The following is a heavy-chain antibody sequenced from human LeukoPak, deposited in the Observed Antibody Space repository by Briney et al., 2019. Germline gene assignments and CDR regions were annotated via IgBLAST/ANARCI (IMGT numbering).Heavy chain of an antibody. CDR3: VNGYFFDY. V-gene: IGHV3-64D*06. Sequence: QPGGSLRLSCSVSGLIFGSYSMHWVRQAPGKGLEYVSGISDKGGAQYYADSVKGRFTISRDNSKNTLYLQMSSLRAGDTAVYYCVNGYFFDYWGQGTLVTVSS. CDR2: ISDKGGAQ. D-gene: IGHD2/OR15-2a*01. J-gene: IGHJ4*02. CDR1: GLIFGSYS.